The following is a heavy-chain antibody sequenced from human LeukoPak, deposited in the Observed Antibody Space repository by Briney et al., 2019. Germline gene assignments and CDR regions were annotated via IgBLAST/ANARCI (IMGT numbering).Heavy chain of an antibody. CDR1: GFTFSSYA. V-gene: IGHV3-23*01. CDR2: ISGSGGST. Sequence: GGSLRLSCAASGFTFSSYAMSWVRQAPGKGLEWVSAISGSGGSTYYADSVKGRFTISRDNSKNTLYLQMNSLRAEDTAVCYCAKSSQPYYYGSGSYSPSSPYFDYWGQGTLVTVSS. D-gene: IGHD3-10*01. J-gene: IGHJ4*02. CDR3: AKSSQPYYYGSGSYSPSSPYFDY.